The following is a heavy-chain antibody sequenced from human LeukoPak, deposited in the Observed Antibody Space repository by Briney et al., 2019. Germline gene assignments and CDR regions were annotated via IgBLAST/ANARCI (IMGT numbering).Heavy chain of an antibody. CDR2: INPNSGGT. CDR3: ARDCGGDCYSSQDFDY. J-gene: IGHJ4*02. Sequence: ASVKVSCKASGYTFTGYYMHWVRQAPGQGLEWMGRINPNSGGTNYAQKFQGRVTMTRDTSISTAYMELSRLRSDDTAVYYCARDCGGDCYSSQDFDYWGQGTLVTVSS. V-gene: IGHV1-2*06. CDR1: GYTFTGYY. D-gene: IGHD2-21*02.